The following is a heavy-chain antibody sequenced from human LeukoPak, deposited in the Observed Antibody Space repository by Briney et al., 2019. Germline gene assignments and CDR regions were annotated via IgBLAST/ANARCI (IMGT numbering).Heavy chain of an antibody. CDR1: GFTFSSYW. D-gene: IGHD2-2*01. CDR3: AKDRCSSTSCYRDNWFDP. V-gene: IGHV3-30*02. J-gene: IGHJ5*02. Sequence: PGGSLRLSCAASGFTFSSYWMSWVRQAPGKGLEWVAFIRYDGSNEYYADSVKGRFTISRDNSKNTLYLQMNSLRAEDTAVYYCAKDRCSSTSCYRDNWFDPWGQGTLVTVSS. CDR2: IRYDGSNE.